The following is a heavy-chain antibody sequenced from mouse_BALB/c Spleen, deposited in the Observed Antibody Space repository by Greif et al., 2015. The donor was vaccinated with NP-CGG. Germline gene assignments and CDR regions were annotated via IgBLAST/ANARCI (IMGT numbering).Heavy chain of an antibody. CDR1: GYAFTNYL. J-gene: IGHJ4*01. CDR2: INPGSGGT. D-gene: IGHD2-3*01. Sequence: QVQLQQSGAELVRPGTSVKVSCEASGYAFTNYLIEWVKQRPGQGLEWIGVINPGSGGTNYNEKFKGKATLTADKSSSTAYMQLSSLTSDDSAVYFCARGWLLPDYYAMDYWGQGTSVTVSS. CDR3: ARGWLLPDYYAMDY. V-gene: IGHV1-54*01.